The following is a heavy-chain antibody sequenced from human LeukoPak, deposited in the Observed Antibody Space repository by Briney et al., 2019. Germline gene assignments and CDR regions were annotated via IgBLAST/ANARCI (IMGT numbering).Heavy chain of an antibody. CDR1: GNSLRSGYY. CDR3: ARRSENSSGYYFAYYFDY. Sequence: PSETLSLTCDVSGNSLRSGYYWGWIRQPPGKGVGWVGSIYQSGSTYYNPSLQSRVTISVDMSKNQFSLKLNSVTAADTAVYYCARRSENSSGYYFAYYFDYWGQGTLVTVSS. D-gene: IGHD3-22*01. V-gene: IGHV4-38-2*01. J-gene: IGHJ4*02. CDR2: IYQSGST.